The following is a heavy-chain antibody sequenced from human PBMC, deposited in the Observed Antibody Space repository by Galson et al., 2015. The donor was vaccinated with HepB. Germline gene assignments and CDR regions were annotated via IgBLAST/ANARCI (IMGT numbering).Heavy chain of an antibody. CDR2: ISWNSGSI. J-gene: IGHJ4*02. V-gene: IGHV3-9*01. CDR3: AKSLAAAAPGDY. D-gene: IGHD6-13*01. Sequence: SLRLSCAASGFTFDDYAMHWVRQAPGKGLEWVSGISWNSGSIGYADSVKGRFTIPRDNAKNSLYLQMNSLRAEDTALYYCAKSLAAAAPGDYWGQGTLVTVSS. CDR1: GFTFDDYA.